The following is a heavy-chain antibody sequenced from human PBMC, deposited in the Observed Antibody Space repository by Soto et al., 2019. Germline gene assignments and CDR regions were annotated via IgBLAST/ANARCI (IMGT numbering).Heavy chain of an antibody. CDR1: GFTFSSYG. CDR3: ASGRGYCSESSCSYFDYFQH. V-gene: IGHV3-30*03. D-gene: IGHD2-2*01. Sequence: QVQLVESGGGVVQPGRSLRLSCAASGFTFSSYGMHWVRQAPGKGLEWVAVISYDGSNKYYADSVKGRFTISRDNSKNTLYLQMNSLRAEDTAVYYCASGRGYCSESSCSYFDYFQHWGQGALVIVSS. CDR2: ISYDGSNK. J-gene: IGHJ1*01.